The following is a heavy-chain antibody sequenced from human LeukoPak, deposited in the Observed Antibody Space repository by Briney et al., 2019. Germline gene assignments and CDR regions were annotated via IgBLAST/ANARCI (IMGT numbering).Heavy chain of an antibody. Sequence: ASVKVSCKASGYTFTSYYMHWVRRAPGQGLEWMGIINPSGGSTSYAQKFQGRVTMTRDTSTSTVYMELSSLRSEDTAVYYCARPYYYGSGRPGLDWFDPWGQGTLVTVSS. CDR3: ARPYYYGSGRPGLDWFDP. V-gene: IGHV1-46*01. J-gene: IGHJ5*02. CDR2: INPSGGST. D-gene: IGHD3-10*01. CDR1: GYTFTSYY.